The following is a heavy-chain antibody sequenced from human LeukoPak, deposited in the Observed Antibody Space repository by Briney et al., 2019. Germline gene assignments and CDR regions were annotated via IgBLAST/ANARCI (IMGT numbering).Heavy chain of an antibody. J-gene: IGHJ4*02. CDR1: GFTFSSYG. Sequence: PGGSLRLSCAASGFTFSSYGMHWVRQAPGKGLEWVAFIRYDGSNKYYADSVKGRFTISRDNSKNTLYLQMNSLRAEDTAVYYCAKDGRAVAGRGYFDYWGQGTLVTVSS. D-gene: IGHD6-19*01. CDR3: AKDGRAVAGRGYFDY. CDR2: IRYDGSNK. V-gene: IGHV3-30*02.